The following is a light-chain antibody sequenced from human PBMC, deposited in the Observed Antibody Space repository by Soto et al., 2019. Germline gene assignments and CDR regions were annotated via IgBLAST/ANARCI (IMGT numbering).Light chain of an antibody. Sequence: EKVMTQSPATLSVSPGERATLSCRASQSVSTNLAWFQQKPGQAPRLLIYDASNRATGIPAKFSGSGSGTDFILTISSLEPEDFALYYCQQRSYWPLTFGQGTRLEN. CDR2: DAS. V-gene: IGKV3-11*01. CDR1: QSVSTN. J-gene: IGKJ5*01. CDR3: QQRSYWPLT.